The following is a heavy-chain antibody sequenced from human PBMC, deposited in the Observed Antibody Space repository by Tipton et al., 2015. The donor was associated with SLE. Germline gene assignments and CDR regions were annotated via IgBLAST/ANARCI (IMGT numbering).Heavy chain of an antibody. J-gene: IGHJ4*02. CDR3: TKDVRFGGSYFAS. Sequence: SLRLSCTASGFTFTSFAMHWARQGPGKGLEWGSGISGSGGTGTTYYAQSVQGRFTISRDISKNTLYPQMNNLSGEDTAVYYCTKDVRFGGSYFASWGQGTLVTVSS. CDR1: GFTFTSFA. D-gene: IGHD2-15*01. CDR2: ISGSGGTGTT. V-gene: IGHV3-23*01.